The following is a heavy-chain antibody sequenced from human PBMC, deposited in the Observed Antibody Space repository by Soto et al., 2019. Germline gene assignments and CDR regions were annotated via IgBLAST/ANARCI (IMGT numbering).Heavy chain of an antibody. V-gene: IGHV4-59*08. CDR3: ARHGLRYFDWLLFFDY. CDR1: GGSISSYY. D-gene: IGHD3-9*01. CDR2: IYYSGST. J-gene: IGHJ4*02. Sequence: PSETLSLTCTVSGGSISSYYWSWIRQPPGKGLEWIGYIYYSGSTNYNPSLKSRVTISVDTSKNQFSLKLSSVTAADTAVYYCARHGLRYFDWLLFFDYWGQGTLVTVSS.